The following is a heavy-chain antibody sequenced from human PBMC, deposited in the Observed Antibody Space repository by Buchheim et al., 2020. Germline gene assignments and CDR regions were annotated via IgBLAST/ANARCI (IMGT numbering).Heavy chain of an antibody. CDR2: IIDSGVTT. CDR1: GFTFSSYA. Sequence: EVQRLESGGGLVQPGGSLRLSCAASGFTFSSYAMSWGRQVPGKGLEWGSSIIDSGVTTSFADSVKGRFNISRDNSKNTLYLQMNSLRAEDTAVYYCAEAIRASDYWGQGTL. J-gene: IGHJ4*02. CDR3: AEAIRASDY. V-gene: IGHV3-23*01. D-gene: IGHD3-10*01.